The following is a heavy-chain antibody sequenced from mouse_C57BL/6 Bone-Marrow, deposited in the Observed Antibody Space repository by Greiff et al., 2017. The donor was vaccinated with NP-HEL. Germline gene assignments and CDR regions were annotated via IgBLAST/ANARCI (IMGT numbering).Heavy chain of an antibody. Sequence: VQGVESGPGLVQPSQSLSITCTVSGFSLTSYGVHWVRQSPGKGLEWLGVIWSGGSTDYNAAFISRLSISKDNSKSQVFFKMNSLQADDTAIYYCARSDDGYYWYYAMDYWGQGTSVTVSS. CDR2: IWSGGST. CDR3: ARSDDGYYWYYAMDY. CDR1: GFSLTSYG. J-gene: IGHJ4*01. D-gene: IGHD2-3*01. V-gene: IGHV2-2*01.